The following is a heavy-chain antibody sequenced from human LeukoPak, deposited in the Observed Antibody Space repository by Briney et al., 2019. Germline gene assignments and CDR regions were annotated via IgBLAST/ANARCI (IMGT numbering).Heavy chain of an antibody. CDR3: ARSSGAGAFDI. Sequence: SQTLSLTCAVSGGSISSGGYSWSWIRQPPGEGLEWIGYIYHSGSTYYNPSLKSRVTISVDRSKNQFSLKLSSVTAADTAVYYCARSSGAGAFDIWGQGTMVTVSS. CDR2: IYHSGST. D-gene: IGHD1-26*01. J-gene: IGHJ3*02. CDR1: GGSISSGGYS. V-gene: IGHV4-30-2*01.